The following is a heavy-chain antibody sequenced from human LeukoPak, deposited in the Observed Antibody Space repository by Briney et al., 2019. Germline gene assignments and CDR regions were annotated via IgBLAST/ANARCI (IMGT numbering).Heavy chain of an antibody. J-gene: IGHJ4*02. V-gene: IGHV3-21*01. Sequence: GGSLRLSCAASGFTFNYYSMNWVRQAPGKGLEWVSSITSSSYYIYFPDSLKGRFTVSRDNAKNIVYLQMNSLRADDTAVYYFAKVSDRTFDYWGQGTLVTVSS. CDR3: AKVSDRTFDY. CDR1: GFTFNYYS. CDR2: ITSSSYYI. D-gene: IGHD1-14*01.